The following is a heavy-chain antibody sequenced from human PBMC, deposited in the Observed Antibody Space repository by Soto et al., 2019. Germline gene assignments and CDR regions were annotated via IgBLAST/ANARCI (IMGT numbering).Heavy chain of an antibody. V-gene: IGHV3-23*01. D-gene: IGHD6-13*01. CDR3: AKAREPYSSSWYYFDY. J-gene: IGHJ4*02. CDR2: ISGSGGST. CDR1: GFTFSSYA. Sequence: EVQLLESGGGLVQPGGSLRLSCAASGFTFSSYAMSWVRQAPGKGPEWVSAISGSGGSTYYADSVKGRFTISRDNSKNTLYLQMNSLRAEDTAVYYCAKAREPYSSSWYYFDYWGQGTLVTVSS.